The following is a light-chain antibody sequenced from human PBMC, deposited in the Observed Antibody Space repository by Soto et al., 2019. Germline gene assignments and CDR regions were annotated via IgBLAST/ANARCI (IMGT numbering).Light chain of an antibody. J-gene: IGKJ1*01. CDR3: QQYGSSPQCT. Sequence: EIVLTQSPGTLSLSPGERATLSCRASQSVSSSYLAWYQQKPGQAPRLLIYGASSRATGIPDRLSGSGSGTDFPLTISRLEPEDFAVYYCQQYGSSPQCTFGQGTKVEIK. CDR1: QSVSSSY. V-gene: IGKV3-20*01. CDR2: GAS.